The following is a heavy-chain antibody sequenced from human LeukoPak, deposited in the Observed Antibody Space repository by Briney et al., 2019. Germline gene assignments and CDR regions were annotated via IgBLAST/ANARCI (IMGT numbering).Heavy chain of an antibody. CDR3: ARLYDILTGYLLYPLDY. CDR2: IHGTEGTT. V-gene: IGHV3-23*01. D-gene: IGHD3-9*01. Sequence: GGSLRLSCAASGFTFSSYAMSWVRQAPGKGLKWVSAIHGTEGTTFYADSVKGRFTISRDNAKNSLYLQMNSLRAEDTAVYYCARLYDILTGYLLYPLDYWGQGTLVTVSS. CDR1: GFTFSSYA. J-gene: IGHJ4*02.